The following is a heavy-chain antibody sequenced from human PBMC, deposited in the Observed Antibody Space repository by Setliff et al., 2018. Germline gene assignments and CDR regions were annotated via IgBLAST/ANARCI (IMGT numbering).Heavy chain of an antibody. CDR2: ILYDGSNE. V-gene: IGHV3-30*03. D-gene: IGHD6-25*01. CDR3: ARSPANGGHDAFDI. Sequence: GGSLRLSCAASEFIFNDHYMDWVRQAPGKGLEWVAVILYDGSNEYYADSVKGRFTISRDNAKNSLYLQLNSLGAEDAAVYYCARSPANGGHDAFDIWGQGTMVTVSS. CDR1: EFIFNDHY. J-gene: IGHJ3*02.